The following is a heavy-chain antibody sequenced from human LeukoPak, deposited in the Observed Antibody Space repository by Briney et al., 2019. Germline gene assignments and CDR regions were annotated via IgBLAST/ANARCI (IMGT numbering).Heavy chain of an antibody. CDR1: GGSFSGYY. J-gene: IGHJ5*02. CDR3: ARDRMSIESNWFDP. Sequence: SETLSLTCAVYGGSFSGYYWSWIRQPAGKGLEWIGRIYTSGSTNYNPSLKSRVTMSVDTSKNQFSLKLSSVTAADTAVYYCARDRMSIESNWFDPWGQGTLVAVSS. CDR2: IYTSGST. D-gene: IGHD6-6*01. V-gene: IGHV4-4*07.